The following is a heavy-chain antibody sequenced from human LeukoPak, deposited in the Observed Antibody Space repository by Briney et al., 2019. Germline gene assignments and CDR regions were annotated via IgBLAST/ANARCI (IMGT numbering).Heavy chain of an antibody. CDR2: IYYSGST. D-gene: IGHD3-22*01. V-gene: IGHV4-39*07. CDR1: GGSISSYY. J-gene: IGHJ4*02. Sequence: SETLSLTCTVSGGSISSYYWGWIRQPPGKGLEWIGSIYYSGSTYYNPSLKSRVTISVDTSKNQFSLKLSSVTAADTAVYYCARDTRPYYYDSSGSSSDYWGQGTLVTVSS. CDR3: ARDTRPYYYDSSGSSSDY.